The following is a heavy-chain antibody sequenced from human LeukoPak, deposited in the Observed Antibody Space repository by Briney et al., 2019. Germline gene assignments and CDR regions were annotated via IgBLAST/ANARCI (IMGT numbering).Heavy chain of an antibody. J-gene: IGHJ3*02. D-gene: IGHD7-27*01. CDR2: ISGSGGST. V-gene: IGHV3-23*01. Sequence: GGSLRLSCAASGFTFSSYGMSWVRQAPGKGLEWVSAISGSGGSTYYADSVKGRFTISRDNSKNTLYLQMNSLRAEDTAVYYCAKDQVDRQWGQAFDIWGQGTMVTVSS. CDR3: AKDQVDRQWGQAFDI. CDR1: GFTFSSYG.